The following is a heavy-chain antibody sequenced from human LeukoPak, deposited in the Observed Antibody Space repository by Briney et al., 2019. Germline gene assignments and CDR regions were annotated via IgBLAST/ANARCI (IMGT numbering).Heavy chain of an antibody. J-gene: IGHJ3*02. D-gene: IGHD3-22*01. CDR1: GGSISSGDYY. CDR2: IYYSGST. V-gene: IGHV4-30-4*08. Sequence: PSETLSLTCTVSGGSISSGDYYWSWIRQPPGKGLEWIGYIYYSGSTYYNPSLKSRVTISVDTSKNQFSLKLSSVTAADTAVYYCAREYDSSGWPYAFDIWGQGTMVTVSS. CDR3: AREYDSSGWPYAFDI.